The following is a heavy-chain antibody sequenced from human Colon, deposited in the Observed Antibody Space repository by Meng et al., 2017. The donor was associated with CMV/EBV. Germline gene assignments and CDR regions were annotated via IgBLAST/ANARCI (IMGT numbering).Heavy chain of an antibody. CDR1: GFTFSDHY. CDR3: VRDDGGYCTYIGCYNGMDV. J-gene: IGHJ6*02. Sequence: GESLKISCVVSGFTFSDHYMDWVRQVPGKGLEWVSSISSSGHYIHDADSVKGRFTISRDNAKNSLYLQMSSLRAEDTAVYYCVRDDGGYCTYIGCYNGMDVWGQGTTVTVSS. CDR2: ISSSGHYI. V-gene: IGHV3-21*06. D-gene: IGHD2-8*01.